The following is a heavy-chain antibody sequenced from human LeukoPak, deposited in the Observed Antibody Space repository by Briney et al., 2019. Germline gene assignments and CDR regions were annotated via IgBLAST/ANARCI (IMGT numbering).Heavy chain of an antibody. V-gene: IGHV1-2*02. J-gene: IGHJ4*02. Sequence: ASVKVSCKASGYTFTSYGISWVRQAPGQGLEWMGWINPNSGGTNYAQKFQGRVTMTRDTSISTAYMELSRLRSDDTAVYYCARVRFGAAAAGTGVDYWGQGALVTVSS. CDR2: INPNSGGT. CDR3: ARVRFGAAAAGTGVDY. D-gene: IGHD6-13*01. CDR1: GYTFTSYG.